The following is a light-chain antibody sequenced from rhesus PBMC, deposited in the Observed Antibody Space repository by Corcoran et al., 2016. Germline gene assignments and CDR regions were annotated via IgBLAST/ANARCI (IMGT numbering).Light chain of an antibody. CDR2: TAS. J-gene: IGKJ1*01. V-gene: IGKV1-28*02. CDR1: QDISRY. CDR3: LQPKSCPRT. Sequence: DIQMTQSSSSLSASVGDTVTITCRASQDISRYLNWFQQKPGKAPKLLIYTASNLESGVPSRFSGSGSGTEFTLTISSLRPEDFASYYCLQPKSCPRTFGQGTKVEIK.